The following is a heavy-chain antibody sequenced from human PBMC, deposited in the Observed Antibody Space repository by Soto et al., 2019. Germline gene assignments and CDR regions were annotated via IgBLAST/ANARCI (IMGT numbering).Heavy chain of an antibody. J-gene: IGHJ4*02. D-gene: IGHD2-15*01. CDR1: GYIFTSDG. Sequence: QVQLVQSGAEVKKPGASVKVSCKASGYIFTSDGVHWVRQAPGQSLEWMGWINAGNGNTEYSQNFQGRVSITRDTSASTAYMELNSLRSEDTAVYSCARAEGYGRKGDLDHWGQGTLVTVSS. CDR3: ARAEGYGRKGDLDH. CDR2: INAGNGNT. V-gene: IGHV1-3*01.